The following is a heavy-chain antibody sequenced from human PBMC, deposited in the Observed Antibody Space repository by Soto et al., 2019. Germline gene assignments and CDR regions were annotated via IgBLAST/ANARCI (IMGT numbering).Heavy chain of an antibody. V-gene: IGHV1-18*01. D-gene: IGHD1-7*01. J-gene: IGHJ5*02. Sequence: ASVKVSCKASGYTFTSYGISWVRQAPGQGLEWMGWISAYNGNTNYAQKLQGRVTMTTDTSTSTAYMELRSLRSDDTAVYYCARDPIPGYNWNYRSYEPFDPWGQGTLVTVSS. CDR3: ARDPIPGYNWNYRSYEPFDP. CDR2: ISAYNGNT. CDR1: GYTFTSYG.